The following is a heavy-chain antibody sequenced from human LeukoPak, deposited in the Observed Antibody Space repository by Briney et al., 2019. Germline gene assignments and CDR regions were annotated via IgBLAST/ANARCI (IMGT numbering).Heavy chain of an antibody. Sequence: GASVKVSCTASVGTFSSYAISWVRQAPGQGLEWVGGIIPIFGTANYAQKFQGRVTITTDESTSTAYTELSSVRSEDTAVYYCAVGFLEWLLSDYYYYMDVWGKGTTVTVSS. V-gene: IGHV1-69*05. J-gene: IGHJ6*03. CDR2: IIPIFGTA. D-gene: IGHD3-3*01. CDR1: VGTFSSYA. CDR3: AVGFLEWLLSDYYYYMDV.